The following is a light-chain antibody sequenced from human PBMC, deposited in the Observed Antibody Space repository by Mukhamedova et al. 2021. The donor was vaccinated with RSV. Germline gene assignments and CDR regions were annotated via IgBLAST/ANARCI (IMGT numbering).Light chain of an antibody. CDR3: QQFGDFAT. CDR2: DAS. V-gene: IGKV1-5*01. Sequence: GKAPKVLIFDASSLKTGVPSRFSGSGSGTEFTLTITSLQSDDFATYYCQQFGDFATFGGGTKVEVK. J-gene: IGKJ4*01.